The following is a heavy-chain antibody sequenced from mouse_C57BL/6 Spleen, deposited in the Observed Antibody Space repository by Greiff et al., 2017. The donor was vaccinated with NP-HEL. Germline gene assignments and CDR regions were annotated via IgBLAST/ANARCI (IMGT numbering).Heavy chain of an antibody. V-gene: IGHV1-15*01. CDR3: TRSGYYDYEGYAMDY. CDR2: IDPETGGT. D-gene: IGHD2-4*01. CDR1: GYTFTDYE. J-gene: IGHJ4*01. Sequence: VQLQQSGAELVRPGASVTLSCKASGYTFTDYEMHWVKQTPVHGLEWIGAIDPETGGTAYNQKFKGKAILTADKSSSTAYMELRSLTSEDSAVYYCTRSGYYDYEGYAMDYWGQGTSVTVSS.